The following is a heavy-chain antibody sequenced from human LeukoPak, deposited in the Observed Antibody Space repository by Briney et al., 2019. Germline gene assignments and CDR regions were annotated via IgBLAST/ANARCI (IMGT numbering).Heavy chain of an antibody. J-gene: IGHJ4*02. D-gene: IGHD4-23*01. CDR2: ISASGGTI. V-gene: IGHV3-48*03. CDR3: VREMPTVVTGAWRHYYFDY. Sequence: PGGSLRLSCAASGFTFSSYEMNWVRQAPGKGLEWVSYISASGGTINYAESVKGRFTNSRDNAKNSLSLQMNSLRAEDTAVYYCVREMPTVVTGAWRHYYFDYWGQGTLVTVSS. CDR1: GFTFSSYE.